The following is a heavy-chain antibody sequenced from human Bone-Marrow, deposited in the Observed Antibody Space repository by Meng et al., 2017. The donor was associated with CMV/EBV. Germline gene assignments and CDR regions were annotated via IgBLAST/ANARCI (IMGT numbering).Heavy chain of an antibody. D-gene: IGHD2-2*01. CDR3: ARDSGTCSSTSCPHRY. CDR1: GFTFSSYS. Sequence: GGSLRLSCAASGFTFSSYSMNWVRQAPGKGLEWVSSISSSSSYIYYADSVKGRFTISRDNAKNSLYLQMNSLRAEDTAVYYCARDSGTCSSTSCPHRYWGQGTLVTVSS. CDR2: ISSSSSYI. J-gene: IGHJ1*01. V-gene: IGHV3-21*01.